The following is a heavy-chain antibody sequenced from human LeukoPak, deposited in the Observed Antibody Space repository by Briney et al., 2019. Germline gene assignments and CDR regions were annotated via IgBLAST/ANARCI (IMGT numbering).Heavy chain of an antibody. V-gene: IGHV3-21*01. J-gene: IGHJ4*02. Sequence: GGSLRLSCAASGFTFSNYDMNWVRQAPGKGLEWVSSISSSSSYIYYADSVKGRFAISRDNAKNSLYLQTYSLRAEDTAVYYCAGTYGSGSYPNYWGQGTLVTVSS. CDR2: ISSSSSYI. D-gene: IGHD3-10*01. CDR1: GFTFSNYD. CDR3: AGTYGSGSYPNY.